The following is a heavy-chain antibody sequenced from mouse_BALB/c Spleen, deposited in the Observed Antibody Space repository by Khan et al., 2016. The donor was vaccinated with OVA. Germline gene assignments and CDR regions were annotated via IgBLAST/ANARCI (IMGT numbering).Heavy chain of an antibody. V-gene: IGHV6-6*02. J-gene: IGHJ1*01. D-gene: IGHD3-3*01. CDR1: GFTFSNYW. Sequence: EVKLEESGGGLVQPGGSMKLSCVASGFTFSNYWMNWVRQSPEKGFEWVAEIRLKSNIYATHYAESVRGRFTISRDDSRSSVYLQMNNLGAEDTGNYYCGRGWDWYFDVWGAGTTVTVSS. CDR2: IRLKSNIYAT. CDR3: GRGWDWYFDV.